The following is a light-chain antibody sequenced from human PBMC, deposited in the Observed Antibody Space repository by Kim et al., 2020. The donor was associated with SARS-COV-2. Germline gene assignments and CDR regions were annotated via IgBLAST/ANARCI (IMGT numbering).Light chain of an antibody. CDR3: QSYDGSNWV. J-gene: IGLJ3*02. CDR1: SGSIASNY. V-gene: IGLV6-57*03. CDR2: EDD. Sequence: NFMLTQPHSVSESPGKTVTISCTRSSGSIASNYVQWYQQRPGSAPTTVIYEDDQRPSGVPDWFSGSIDSSSNSASLTISGLKTEDEANYYCQSYDGSNWVFGGGTKLTVL.